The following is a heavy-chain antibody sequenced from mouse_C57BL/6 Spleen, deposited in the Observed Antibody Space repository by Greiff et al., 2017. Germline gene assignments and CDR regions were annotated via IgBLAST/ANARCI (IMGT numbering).Heavy chain of an antibody. V-gene: IGHV1-50*01. CDR2: IDPSDSYT. CDR1: GYTFTSYW. Sequence: QVQLQQPGAELVKPGASVKLSCKASGYTFTSYWMQWVKQRPGQGLEWIGEIDPSDSYTNYNQKFKGKATLTVDTSSSTAYMQLSSLTSEDSAVYYCARSSSGVDDWGQGTTLTVSS. CDR3: ARSSSGVDD. D-gene: IGHD3-2*02. J-gene: IGHJ2*01.